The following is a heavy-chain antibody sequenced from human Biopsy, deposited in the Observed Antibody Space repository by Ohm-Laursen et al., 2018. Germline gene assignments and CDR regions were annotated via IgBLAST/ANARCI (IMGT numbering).Heavy chain of an antibody. Sequence: SVKVSCKASGNTFATYYIHWVRQAPGQGLEWMGGISPSGATTSFSQKFQGRITMTRDTSTGTVYMDLNSLGSEDTAVYYCARAGVGSDGTDSYYYGMDVWGPGTTVTVSS. V-gene: IGHV1-46*01. J-gene: IGHJ6*02. CDR3: ARAGVGSDGTDSYYYGMDV. CDR2: ISPSGATT. D-gene: IGHD5-24*01. CDR1: GNTFATYY.